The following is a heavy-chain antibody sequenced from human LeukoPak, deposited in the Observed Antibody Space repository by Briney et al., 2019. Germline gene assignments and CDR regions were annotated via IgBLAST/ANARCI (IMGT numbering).Heavy chain of an antibody. D-gene: IGHD2-15*01. Sequence: SETLSLTCAVSGGSIGSGGYSWSWIRQPPGKGLEWIGYIYHSGSTYYNPSLKSRVTISVDRSKNQFSLKLSSVTAADTAVYYCARAEGYCSGGSCHYYYGMDVWGQGTTVTVSS. CDR2: IYHSGST. CDR1: GGSIGSGGYS. V-gene: IGHV4-30-2*01. CDR3: ARAEGYCSGGSCHYYYGMDV. J-gene: IGHJ6*02.